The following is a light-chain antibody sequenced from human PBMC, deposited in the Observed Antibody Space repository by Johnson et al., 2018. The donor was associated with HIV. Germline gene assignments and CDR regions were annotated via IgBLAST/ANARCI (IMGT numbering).Light chain of an antibody. CDR1: SSNIGNNY. CDR2: ENN. Sequence: QSVLTQPPSVSAAPGQKVTIPCSGSSSNIGNNYVSWYQHLPGTAPKLLIYENNKRPSGSPDRFSGSKSGTSATLDLTGLQTGDEADYYCGTWHSSLSAGGVFGTGTKVTVL. V-gene: IGLV1-51*02. J-gene: IGLJ1*01. CDR3: GTWHSSLSAGGV.